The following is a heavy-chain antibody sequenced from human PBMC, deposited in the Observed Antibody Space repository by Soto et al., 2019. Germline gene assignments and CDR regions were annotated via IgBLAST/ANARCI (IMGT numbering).Heavy chain of an antibody. CDR1: GFTFSSYW. J-gene: IGHJ6*02. V-gene: IGHV3-74*01. CDR3: AFYWNYGYYGMDV. Sequence: GGSLRLSCAASGFTFSSYWMHWVRQAPGKGLVWVSRINSDGSSTSYADSVKGRFTISRDNAKNTLYLQMNSLRAEDTAVYYCAFYWNYGYYGMDVWGQGTTVTVSS. D-gene: IGHD1-1*01. CDR2: INSDGSST.